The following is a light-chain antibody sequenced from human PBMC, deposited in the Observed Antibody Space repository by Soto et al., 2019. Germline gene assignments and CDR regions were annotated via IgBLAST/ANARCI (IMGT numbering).Light chain of an antibody. J-gene: IGKJ1*01. Sequence: DIRMTQSPSSLSASAGDRVTITCRATQGISNYLAWYQQRPGKVPKLLIYATSTLQTGVPSMFSGSGSGTDFTLTISCLQPEDVATYYCQEYNSPPRTFGQGTKVEIK. CDR3: QEYNSPPRT. V-gene: IGKV1-27*01. CDR1: QGISNY. CDR2: ATS.